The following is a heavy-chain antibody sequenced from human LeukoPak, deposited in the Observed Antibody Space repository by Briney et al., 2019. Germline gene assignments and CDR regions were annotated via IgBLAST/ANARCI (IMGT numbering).Heavy chain of an antibody. CDR2: IYSGGST. Sequence: GRSLRLSCAASGFTVSSNYMSWVPQAPGKGLEWVSVIYSGGSTYYADSMKGRFTISRDNSKNTLYLQVDSLRAEDTAMYYCARNILFAFDIWGQGTMVTVSS. CDR1: GFTVSSNY. V-gene: IGHV3-53*01. J-gene: IGHJ3*02. CDR3: ARNILFAFDI.